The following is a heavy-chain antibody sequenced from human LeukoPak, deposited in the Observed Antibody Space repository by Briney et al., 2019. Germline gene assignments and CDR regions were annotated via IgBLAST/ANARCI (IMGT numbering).Heavy chain of an antibody. CDR2: IYYSGST. CDR1: GGSISSYY. CDR3: AYSGSYGHLGY. V-gene: IGHV4-59*08. D-gene: IGHD1-26*01. J-gene: IGHJ4*02. Sequence: SETLSLTCTVSGGSISSYYWSWIRQPPGKGLEWIGYIYYSGSTNYNPSLKSRVTISVDTSKNQFSLRLSSVTAADTALYYCAYSGSYGHLGYWGQGIPVTVAS.